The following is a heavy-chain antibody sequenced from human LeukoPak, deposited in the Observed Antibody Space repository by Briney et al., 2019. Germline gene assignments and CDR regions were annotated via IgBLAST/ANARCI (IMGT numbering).Heavy chain of an antibody. V-gene: IGHV3-33*01. J-gene: IGHJ4*02. CDR1: GFTFSSYG. D-gene: IGHD3-22*01. Sequence: GGSLRLSCAASGFTFSSYGMHWVRQAPGKGLEWVAVIWYDGSNKYYADSVKGRFTISRDNSKNTLYLQMNSLRAEDTAVYYCARDHSGYYYGPDYWGQGTLVTVSS. CDR3: ARDHSGYYYGPDY. CDR2: IWYDGSNK.